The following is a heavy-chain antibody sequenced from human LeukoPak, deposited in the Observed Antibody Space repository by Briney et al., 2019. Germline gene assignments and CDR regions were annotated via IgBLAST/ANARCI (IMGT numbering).Heavy chain of an antibody. CDR1: GFPFSSFG. Sequence: PGGSLRLSCAASGFPFSSFGLNWVRQAPGKGLEWVSHISNSGATVYYADSVRGRFTISRDNAKNTLYLQMNSLRAEDTAVYYRARDGTRGRFDPWGQGTLVTVSS. CDR3: ARDGTRGRFDP. D-gene: IGHD2-8*02. J-gene: IGHJ5*02. V-gene: IGHV3-48*03. CDR2: ISNSGATV.